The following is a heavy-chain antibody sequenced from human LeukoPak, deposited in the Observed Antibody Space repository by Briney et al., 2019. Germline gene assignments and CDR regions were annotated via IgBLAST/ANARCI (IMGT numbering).Heavy chain of an antibody. CDR1: GFPFIDYS. J-gene: IGHJ4*02. Sequence: GGSLRLSCAASGFPFIDYSMNWVRQAPGKGREWISYIGISSGNTKYADSVKGRFTISRDYAKNSLYLQMNSLRVEDTAVYFCARDHNYAFDNWGQGTLVTVSS. CDR2: IGISSGNT. CDR3: ARDHNYAFDN. D-gene: IGHD1-1*01. V-gene: IGHV3-11*06.